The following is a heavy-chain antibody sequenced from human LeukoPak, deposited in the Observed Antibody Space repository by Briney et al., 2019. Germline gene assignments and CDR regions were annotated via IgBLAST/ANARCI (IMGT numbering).Heavy chain of an antibody. CDR2: ISGSGGST. CDR1: GFTFSTYA. CDR3: ARDIAARLDY. Sequence: GGSLRLSCAASGFTFSTYAMNWVRQAPEKGLEWVSGISGSGGSTYYADSVKGRFTISRDNSKNTLYLQMNSLRADDSAVYYCARDIAARLDYWGQGSLVTVSS. J-gene: IGHJ4*02. D-gene: IGHD6-6*01. V-gene: IGHV3-23*01.